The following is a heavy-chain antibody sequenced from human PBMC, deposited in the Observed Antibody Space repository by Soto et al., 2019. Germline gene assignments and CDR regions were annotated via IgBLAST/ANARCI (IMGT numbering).Heavy chain of an antibody. Sequence: PSETLSLTCTVSGGSISSSSYYWGWIRQPPGKGLEWIGSIYYSGSTYYNPSLKSRVTISVDTSKNQFSLKLSSVTAADTAVYYCASSTSYDYGDYFDYWGQGTLVTVSS. CDR1: GGSISSSSYY. D-gene: IGHD4-17*01. CDR3: ASSTSYDYGDYFDY. J-gene: IGHJ4*02. CDR2: IYYSGST. V-gene: IGHV4-39*01.